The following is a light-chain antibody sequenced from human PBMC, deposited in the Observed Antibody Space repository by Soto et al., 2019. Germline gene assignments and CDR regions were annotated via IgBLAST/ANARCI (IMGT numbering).Light chain of an antibody. CDR2: EVT. J-gene: IGLJ1*01. Sequence: SVLAQPASMSGSPGQSITVSCSGTSSDGGGYNYVSWYQQHAAKAPKLMTYEVTQRPSGVSTRCSGSKSGNTASLTISGRQAEDEADYYCSSYTSSSFYVFGTGTKVTVL. V-gene: IGLV2-14*01. CDR3: SSYTSSSFYV. CDR1: SSDGGGYNY.